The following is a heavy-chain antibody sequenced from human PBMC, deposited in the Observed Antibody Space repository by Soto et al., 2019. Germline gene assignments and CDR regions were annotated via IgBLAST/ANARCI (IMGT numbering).Heavy chain of an antibody. CDR2: ISAYNGNT. Sequence: QVQLVQSGAEVKKPGASVKVSCKASGYTFTSYGISWVRQAPGQGLEWMGWISAYNGNTNYAQKLQGRVTMTTDTSTRTAYMEMMSLRYDDTAVYYCARDGSSTPGYDSEYDAFDIWGQGTLVTVSS. CDR1: GYTFTSYG. J-gene: IGHJ3*02. D-gene: IGHD3-22*01. V-gene: IGHV1-18*01. CDR3: ARDGSSTPGYDSEYDAFDI.